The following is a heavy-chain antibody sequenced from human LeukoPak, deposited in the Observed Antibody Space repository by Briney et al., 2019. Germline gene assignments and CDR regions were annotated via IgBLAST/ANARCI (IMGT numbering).Heavy chain of an antibody. J-gene: IGHJ4*02. Sequence: RGSLTLSCAVSGLILINYWMHWVRQTPGDGLVWVSRAKTDGTITHYAYSVKGRFTVSRDNAKNTLYLQVNSLRAEDTAVYYCARGFYINSWFQSPDYWGQGTLVTVSS. V-gene: IGHV3-74*01. CDR3: ARGFYINSWFQSPDY. D-gene: IGHD6-13*01. CDR2: AKTDGTIT. CDR1: GLILINYW.